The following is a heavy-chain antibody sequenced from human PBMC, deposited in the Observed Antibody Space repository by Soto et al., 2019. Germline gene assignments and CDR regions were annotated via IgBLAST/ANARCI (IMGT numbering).Heavy chain of an antibody. CDR1: GDSVSNDNYY. V-gene: IGHV4-61*01. D-gene: IGHD3-16*01. CDR3: ARSQRGRTAFTFDY. J-gene: IGHJ4*02. CDR2: IYYSGTT. Sequence: SETLFLTCAVSGDSVSNDNYYWSWIRQPPGKGLEWIGYIYYSGTTNYNSYLKSRLSLSVDMSKNQFSLKLASVTAADTAVYFCARSQRGRTAFTFDYWGQGALVTVSS.